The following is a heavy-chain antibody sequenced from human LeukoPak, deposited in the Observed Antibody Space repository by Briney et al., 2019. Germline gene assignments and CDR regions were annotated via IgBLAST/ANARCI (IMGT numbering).Heavy chain of an antibody. J-gene: IGHJ5*02. V-gene: IGHV1-2*02. CDR1: GYSFTSHY. CDR3: ARDRYYYDSSGYYVGIRFDP. D-gene: IGHD3-22*01. CDR2: INPNSGGT. Sequence: GASVKVSCKASGYSFTSHYMHWVRQAPGQGLEWMGWINPNSGGTNYAQKFQGRVTMTRDTSISTAYMELSRLRSDDTAVYYCARDRYYYDSSGYYVGIRFDPWGQGTLVTVSS.